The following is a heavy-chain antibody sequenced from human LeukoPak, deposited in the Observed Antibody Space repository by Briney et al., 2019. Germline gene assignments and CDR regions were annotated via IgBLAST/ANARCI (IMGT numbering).Heavy chain of an antibody. CDR3: ARIPTDDPLPVPAAIPSWFDP. V-gene: IGHV1-2*02. CDR1: GYTFTSYG. CDR2: INPNSGGT. J-gene: IGHJ5*02. Sequence: GASVKVSCKASGYTFTSYGISWVRQAPGQGLEWMGWINPNSGGTNYAQKFQGRVTMTRDTSISTAYMELSRLRSDDTAVYYCARIPTDDPLPVPAAIPSWFDPWGQGTLVAVSS. D-gene: IGHD2-2*01.